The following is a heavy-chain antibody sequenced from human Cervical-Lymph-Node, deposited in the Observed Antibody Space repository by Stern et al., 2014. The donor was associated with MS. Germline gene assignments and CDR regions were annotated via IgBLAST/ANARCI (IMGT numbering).Heavy chain of an antibody. CDR3: AAVPDYYDSSGYDAFDI. J-gene: IGHJ3*02. CDR2: IVVGSGNP. CDR1: GFTFTSSA. Sequence: QLVQSGPEVKKPGTSVKVSCKASGFTFTSSAVQWVRQARGQRLEWIGWIVVGSGNPNYAQKFQERVTITRDMSTSTAYMELSSLRSEDTAVYYCAAVPDYYDSSGYDAFDIWGQGTMVTVSS. V-gene: IGHV1-58*01. D-gene: IGHD3-22*01.